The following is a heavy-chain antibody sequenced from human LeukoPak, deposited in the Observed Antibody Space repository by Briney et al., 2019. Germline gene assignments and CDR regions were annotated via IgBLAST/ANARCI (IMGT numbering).Heavy chain of an antibody. CDR2: ISGSGGST. V-gene: IGHV3-23*01. J-gene: IGHJ4*02. D-gene: IGHD6-19*01. CDR1: GFTFSSYA. CDR3: AKPAYLAVTVDY. Sequence: GGSLRLSCTASGFTFSSYAMSWVREAPGKGLEWVSAISGSGGSTYYADSVKGRFTISRDNSKNTLYLQMNSLRAEDTAVYYCAKPAYLAVTVDYWGQGTLVTVSS.